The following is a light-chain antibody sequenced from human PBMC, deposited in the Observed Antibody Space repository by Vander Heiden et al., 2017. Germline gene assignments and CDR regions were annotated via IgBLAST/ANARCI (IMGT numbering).Light chain of an antibody. CDR1: AGAVTSGYY. CDR2: STR. Sequence: QTVVTQEPSLTVSPGGTVPLTCASSAGAVTSGYYPNWFQQKPGQAPRALIYSTRNKQSWTPARFSGSLLGGKAALTLSGVQPEDEAEYYCLLYYGTAYVFGTGTKVTVL. CDR3: LLYYGTAYV. V-gene: IGLV7-43*01. J-gene: IGLJ1*01.